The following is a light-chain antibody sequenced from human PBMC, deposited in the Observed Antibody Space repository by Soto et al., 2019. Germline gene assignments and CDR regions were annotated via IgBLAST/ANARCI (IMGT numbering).Light chain of an antibody. CDR3: QSYDSSLSGPVV. V-gene: IGLV1-40*01. Sequence: QSVLTQPPSVSGAPGQRVTISCTGSSSNIGAGYDVHWYQQLPGTAPKLLIYGNSNRPSRVPDRFSGSKSGTSATLAITGLEAEDEADYYCQSYDSSLSGPVVFGGGTEVTVL. CDR2: GNS. J-gene: IGLJ2*01. CDR1: SSNIGAGYD.